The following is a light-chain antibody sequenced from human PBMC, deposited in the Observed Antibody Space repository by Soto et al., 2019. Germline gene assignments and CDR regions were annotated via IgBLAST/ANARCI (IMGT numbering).Light chain of an antibody. CDR2: AAS. V-gene: IGKV1-27*01. CDR3: QKYNSAPFT. CDR1: QGIRNY. Sequence: DIQMTQSPSSLPPFVGARVTIICRASQGIRNYLAWYQQTPGKVPKLLIYAASTLQSGVPSRFSGSGSGTDFTLTISSLQPEDVATYYCQKYNSAPFTFGPGTKVDIK. J-gene: IGKJ3*01.